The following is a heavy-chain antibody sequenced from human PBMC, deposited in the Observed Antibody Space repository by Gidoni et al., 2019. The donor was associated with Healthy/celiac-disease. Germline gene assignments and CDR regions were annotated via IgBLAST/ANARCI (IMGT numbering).Heavy chain of an antibody. Sequence: QVQLVESGGGVVQPGRSLRLSCAASGFTFSSYAMHWVRQAPGKGLEWVAVISYDGSNKYYADSVKGRFTISRDNSKNTLYLQMNSLRAEDTAVYYCARGFRRYVRDPRNFYYFDYWGQGTLVTVSS. D-gene: IGHD3-16*01. CDR2: ISYDGSNK. CDR1: GFTFSSYA. V-gene: IGHV3-30-3*01. CDR3: ARGFRRYVRDPRNFYYFDY. J-gene: IGHJ4*02.